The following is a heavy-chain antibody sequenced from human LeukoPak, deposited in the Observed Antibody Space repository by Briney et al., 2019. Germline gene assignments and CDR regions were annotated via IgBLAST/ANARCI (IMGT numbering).Heavy chain of an antibody. V-gene: IGHV4-39*01. CDR2: IYYSGST. J-gene: IGHJ4*02. Sequence: PSETLSLTCTVSGGSISSSSYYWGWIRQPPGKGLEWIGSIYYSGSTYYNPSLKSRVTISVDTSKNQFSLKLSSVTAADTAVYYCARLIQGYGPPFDYWGQGTLVTVSS. CDR1: GGSISSSSYY. D-gene: IGHD1-1*01. CDR3: ARLIQGYGPPFDY.